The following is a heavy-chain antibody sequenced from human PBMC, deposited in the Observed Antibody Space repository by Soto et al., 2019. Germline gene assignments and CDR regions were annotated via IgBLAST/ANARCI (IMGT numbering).Heavy chain of an antibody. CDR3: ARVIAAAGTGIDY. CDR1: GGSFSGYY. CDR2: INHSGST. D-gene: IGHD6-13*01. V-gene: IGHV4-34*01. Sequence: SSETLSLTCAVYGGSFSGYYWSWIRQPPGKGLEWIGEINHSGSTNYNPSLKSRVTISVDTSKNQFSLKLSSVTAADTAVYYCARVIAAAGTGIDYWGQGTLVTVSS. J-gene: IGHJ4*02.